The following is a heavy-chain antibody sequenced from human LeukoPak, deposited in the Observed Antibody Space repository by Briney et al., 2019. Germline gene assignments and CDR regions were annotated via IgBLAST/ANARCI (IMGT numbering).Heavy chain of an antibody. CDR3: ARGFAEVLLDAFDI. V-gene: IGHV4-39*07. Sequence: PSETLSLTCTVSGGSISSSSYYWGWIRQPPGKGLEWIGSIYYSGSTYYNPSLKSRVTISVDRSKNQFSLKLSSVTAADTAVYYCARGFAEVLLDAFDIWGQGTMVTVSS. CDR1: GGSISSSSYY. CDR2: IYYSGST. D-gene: IGHD3-10*01. J-gene: IGHJ3*02.